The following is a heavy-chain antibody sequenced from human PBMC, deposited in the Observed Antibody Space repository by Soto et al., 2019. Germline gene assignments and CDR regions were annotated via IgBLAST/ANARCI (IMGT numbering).Heavy chain of an antibody. Sequence: EVQLLESGGTLVQPGGSLRLSCTTSGFTFSTYAMSWVRQAPGKGLEWVSSISANGGAVFYGDSVKGRFIFSKDNSENMLYLQMSSLRADDTAIYYCARIGTASNSDYWGHGTLVTVSS. CDR2: ISANGGAV. CDR3: ARIGTASNSDY. V-gene: IGHV3-23*01. CDR1: GFTFSTYA. D-gene: IGHD4-4*01. J-gene: IGHJ4*01.